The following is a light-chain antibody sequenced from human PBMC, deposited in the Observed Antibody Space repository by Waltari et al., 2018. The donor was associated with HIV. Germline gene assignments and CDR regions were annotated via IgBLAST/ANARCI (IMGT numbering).Light chain of an antibody. V-gene: IGLV1-40*01. CDR3: QSYDSSLSGYV. CDR1: SSNIGAGYD. CDR2: GNI. J-gene: IGLJ1*01. Sequence: QSVRTQPHAVSGAPGQRVTISCTGSSSNIGAGYDVHGYQQLPGTAPKLLIYGNINRPSGVPDRFAGSESGTSASLAITGLQAEDEADYYCQSYDSSLSGYVFGTGTKVTVL.